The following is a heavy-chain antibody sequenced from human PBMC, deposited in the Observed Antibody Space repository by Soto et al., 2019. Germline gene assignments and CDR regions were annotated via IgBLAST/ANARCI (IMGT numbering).Heavy chain of an antibody. Sequence: PGGSLRLSCAASGFTFSTYAMNWVRQAPGKGLEWVSGISGSGGSTYYTDSVKGRFTISRDNSKNTLYLQMNSLRAEDTATYYCAKKLGADYYYFYYMDVWGKGTTVTVSS. V-gene: IGHV3-23*01. CDR2: ISGSGGST. CDR1: GFTFSTYA. D-gene: IGHD6-13*01. CDR3: AKKLGADYYYFYYMDV. J-gene: IGHJ6*03.